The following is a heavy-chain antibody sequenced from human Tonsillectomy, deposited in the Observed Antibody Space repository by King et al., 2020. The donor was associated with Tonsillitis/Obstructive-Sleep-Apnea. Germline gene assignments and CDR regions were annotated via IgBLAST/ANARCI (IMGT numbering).Heavy chain of an antibody. CDR3: ARMSLYGSGTYYSFDY. D-gene: IGHD3-10*01. V-gene: IGHV4-59*01. Sequence: VQLQESGPGLVKPSETLSLTCAVPGASISSYYWSWIRQPPGKGLEWIGYIYYSGSTNYNPSLKSRVTLLVDTSKNQFSLKLSSVTAADTAVYYCARMSLYGSGTYYSFDYWGQGTLVTVSS. CDR2: IYYSGST. J-gene: IGHJ4*02. CDR1: GASISSYY.